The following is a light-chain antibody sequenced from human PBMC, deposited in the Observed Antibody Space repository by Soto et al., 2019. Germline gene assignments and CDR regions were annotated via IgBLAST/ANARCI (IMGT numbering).Light chain of an antibody. V-gene: IGLV2-14*01. CDR3: ISYTVSSSTYV. J-gene: IGLJ1*01. Sequence: QSALTQPASVSGSPGQSITISCTGTSSDVGAYDYVSWYQQHPGKAPKLIIFEVSNRPSGASYRFSGSKSGNTASLTISGLQAEDEADYYCISYTVSSSTYVFGTGTKLTVL. CDR1: SSDVGAYDY. CDR2: EVS.